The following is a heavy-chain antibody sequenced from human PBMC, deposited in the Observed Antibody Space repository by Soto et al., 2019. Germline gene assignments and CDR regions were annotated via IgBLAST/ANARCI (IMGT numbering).Heavy chain of an antibody. CDR2: ILHTGGT. V-gene: IGHV4-30-2*01. Sequence: SETLSLTCAVSGGSITGGGFSWSWIRQPPGKGLEWIGYILHTGGTQYNPSLKSRVSMSVDKSKNQFSLHLTSVTAADTAVYYCARLQFGEGFDYWGQGALVTVSS. J-gene: IGHJ4*02. CDR3: ARLQFGEGFDY. CDR1: GGSITGGGFS. D-gene: IGHD3-10*01.